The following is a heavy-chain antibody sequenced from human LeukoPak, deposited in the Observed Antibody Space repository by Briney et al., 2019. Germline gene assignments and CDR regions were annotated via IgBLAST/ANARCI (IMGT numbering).Heavy chain of an antibody. D-gene: IGHD3-10*01. J-gene: IGHJ5*02. CDR2: IYTSGSI. Sequence: PSQTLSLTCTVSGGSISSGRYYWSWIRQPAGKGLEWIGRIYTSGSINYNSSLKSRVTISLDTSKNQFSLKLSSVTAADTAVYYCARELNLVRAVSYNWFDPWGQGTLVTVYS. V-gene: IGHV4-61*02. CDR3: ARELNLVRAVSYNWFDP. CDR1: GGSISSGRYY.